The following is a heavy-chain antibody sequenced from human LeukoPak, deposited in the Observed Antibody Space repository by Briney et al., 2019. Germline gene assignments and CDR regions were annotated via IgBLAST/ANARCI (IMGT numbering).Heavy chain of an antibody. CDR3: ARTTGGIVGATTHAFDI. Sequence: GESLKISCTGSGYSFTSYWIGWVRQMPGKGLEWMGITYPGDSDTRYSPSFQGQVTISADKSISTAYLQWSSLKASDTAMYYCARTTGGIVGATTHAFDIWGQGTMVTVSS. D-gene: IGHD1-26*01. CDR1: GYSFTSYW. CDR2: TYPGDSDT. V-gene: IGHV5-51*01. J-gene: IGHJ3*02.